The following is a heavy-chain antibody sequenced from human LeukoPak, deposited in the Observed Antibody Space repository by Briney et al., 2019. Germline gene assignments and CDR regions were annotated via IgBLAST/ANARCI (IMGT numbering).Heavy chain of an antibody. Sequence: AETLSLTCTVSGGSISSYYWSWIRQPPGKGLEWIGYIYYSGSTNYNPSLKSRVTISVDTSKNQFSLKLSSVTAADTAVYYCARSTWIQLWGVNHYYYYGMDVWGRGTTVTVSS. CDR3: ARSTWIQLWGVNHYYYYGMDV. D-gene: IGHD5-18*01. CDR1: GGSISSYY. V-gene: IGHV4-59*08. J-gene: IGHJ6*02. CDR2: IYYSGST.